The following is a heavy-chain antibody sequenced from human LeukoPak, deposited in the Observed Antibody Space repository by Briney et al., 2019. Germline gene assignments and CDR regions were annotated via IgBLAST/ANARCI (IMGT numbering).Heavy chain of an antibody. Sequence: ASVKVSCKASGYTFTGYYMHWVRQAPGQGLEWMGWINPNSGGTNYAQKFQGRVTMTRDTSISTAYMELSRLRSDDTAVYYCARSPSYCPPGMDVWGPGTTVTVSS. D-gene: IGHD2-21*01. J-gene: IGHJ6*01. CDR1: GYTFTGYY. CDR2: INPNSGGT. V-gene: IGHV1-2*02. CDR3: ARSPSYCPPGMDV.